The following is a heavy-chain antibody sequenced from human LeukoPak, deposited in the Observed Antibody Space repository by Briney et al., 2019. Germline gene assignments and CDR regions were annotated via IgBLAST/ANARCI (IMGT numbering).Heavy chain of an antibody. CDR3: ARDHRDTKYRFDP. CDR1: GGTISSYA. V-gene: IGHV1-69*04. Sequence: VASVKVSCKASGGTISSYAISWVRQAPGQGLEWMGRIIPILGIANYAQKFQGRVTITADKSTSTAYMELSSLRAEDTAVYYCARDHRDTKYRFDPWGQGTLVTVSS. CDR2: IIPILGIA. J-gene: IGHJ5*02. D-gene: IGHD2-2*01.